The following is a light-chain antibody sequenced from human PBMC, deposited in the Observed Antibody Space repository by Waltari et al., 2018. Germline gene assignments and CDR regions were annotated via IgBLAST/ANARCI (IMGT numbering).Light chain of an antibody. V-gene: IGLV8-61*01. J-gene: IGLJ3*02. CDR1: SGSLSTTSY. CDR3: ALYMGSGIWV. Sequence: QTVVTKEPSLSVSPGGTVTLTCALSSGSLSTTSYATWYQQTPGQAPRTLVYKANARSSGVPVRCSGSILGNTAALTITGAQADDESDYCCALYMGSGIWVFGGGTRLTVL. CDR2: KAN.